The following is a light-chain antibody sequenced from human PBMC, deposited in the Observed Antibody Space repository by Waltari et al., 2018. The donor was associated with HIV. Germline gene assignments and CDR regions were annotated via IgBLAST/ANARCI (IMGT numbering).Light chain of an antibody. V-gene: IGKV3-11*01. CDR1: QSISNNF. Sequence: EIVLTQSPGTLSLSPGERAILSCRTTQSISNNFLAWYQQKPGQPPRLLIYSAFIRATGIPARFSGSGSGTDFTLTISSLEPEDFAVYYCQQRSNWPPWTFGQGTKVEIK. J-gene: IGKJ1*01. CDR3: QQRSNWPPWT. CDR2: SAF.